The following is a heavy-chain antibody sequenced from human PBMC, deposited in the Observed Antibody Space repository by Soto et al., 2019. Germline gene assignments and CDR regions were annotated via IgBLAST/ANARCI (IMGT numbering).Heavy chain of an antibody. CDR1: GGPFSSQA. V-gene: IGHV1-69*01. D-gene: IGHD3-22*01. CDR2: IIPLLGST. CDR3: AMSEGSYFYDGIDV. J-gene: IGHJ6*02. Sequence: QVQVEQSGAEVKKPGSSLPVSCKTSGGPFSSQAFNWVRPARGHGLEWMGGIIPLLGSTPYAQKFQDRVTFTADESTSTVYMELRSLRSEDTATYFCAMSEGSYFYDGIDVWGRWTTVNVSS.